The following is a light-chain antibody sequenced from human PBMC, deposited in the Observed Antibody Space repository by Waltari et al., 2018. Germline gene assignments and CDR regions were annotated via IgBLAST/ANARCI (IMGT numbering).Light chain of an antibody. CDR1: SNHVGFSNS. Sequence: QSALTQPASVSGSPGQSVTISCTGTSNHVGFSNSVSWYQDHPGQGPKVIIYDVSDRPSGVSARFSGSKSGNPASLTISGLQAEDEADYYCSSESSDKVVLFGGGTKVTVL. J-gene: IGLJ3*02. V-gene: IGLV2-14*03. CDR2: DVS. CDR3: SSESSDKVVL.